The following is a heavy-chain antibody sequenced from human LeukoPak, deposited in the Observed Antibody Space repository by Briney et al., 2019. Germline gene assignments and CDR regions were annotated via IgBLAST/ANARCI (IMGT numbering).Heavy chain of an antibody. J-gene: IGHJ4*02. CDR2: ISAYNGNT. Sequence: GASVKVSCKVSGYTLTELSMHWVRQAPGQGLEWMGWISAYNGNTNYAQKLQGRVTMTTDTSTSTAYMELRSLRSDDTAVYYCARSGGFGGVIVAGYFDYWGQGTLVTVSS. V-gene: IGHV1-18*01. D-gene: IGHD3-16*02. CDR3: ARSGGFGGVIVAGYFDY. CDR1: GYTLTELS.